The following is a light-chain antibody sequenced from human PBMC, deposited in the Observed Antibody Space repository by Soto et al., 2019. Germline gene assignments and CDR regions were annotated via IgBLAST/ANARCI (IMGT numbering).Light chain of an antibody. J-gene: IGKJ1*01. CDR3: HQYGSSPWT. Sequence: EIVLTQSPDTLSLSPGERATLSCRASQSVSSSYLAWYQQKPGQAPRLLIYGASSRATGIPDRFSGSGSGTDFSLTISRLEPEDFAVYYCHQYGSSPWTFGQGSKVDI. CDR2: GAS. CDR1: QSVSSSY. V-gene: IGKV3-20*01.